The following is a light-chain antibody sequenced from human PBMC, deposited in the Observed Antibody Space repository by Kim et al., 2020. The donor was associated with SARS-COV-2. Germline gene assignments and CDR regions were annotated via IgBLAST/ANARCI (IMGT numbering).Light chain of an antibody. CDR1: NIGTKG. J-gene: IGLJ3*02. Sequence: SYELTQPPSLSVAPGKTARITGGGHNIGTKGVHWYQQKPGQAPVLVIYYDSDRPSGIPERFSGSNSGNTATLTISRVEAGDEADYYCQAWDSSSDVVFGGGTQLTVL. CDR3: QAWDSSSDVV. CDR2: YDS. V-gene: IGLV3-21*04.